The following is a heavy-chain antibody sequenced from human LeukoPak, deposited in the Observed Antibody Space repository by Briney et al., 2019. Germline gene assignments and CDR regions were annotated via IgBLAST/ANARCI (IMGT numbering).Heavy chain of an antibody. Sequence: GGSLRLSCAASEITFSRYAMSWVRQAPGKGLEWVSGISGDGATTYYADSVKGRFTISRDDSKNTLIVQMNSLRAEDTAVYYCAQDPWGLAGFDSWGQGTLVTVSS. CDR1: EITFSRYA. CDR2: ISGDGATT. CDR3: AQDPWGLAGFDS. D-gene: IGHD6-19*01. V-gene: IGHV3-23*01. J-gene: IGHJ4*02.